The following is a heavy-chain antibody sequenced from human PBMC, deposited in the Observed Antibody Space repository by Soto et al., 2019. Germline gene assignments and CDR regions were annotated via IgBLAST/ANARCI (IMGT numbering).Heavy chain of an antibody. D-gene: IGHD6-19*01. V-gene: IGHV1-2*02. J-gene: IGHJ4*02. CDR2: INPNSGGT. CDR3: ARVHSSGWYMLDY. CDR1: GYTFTGYY. Sequence: VASVKVSCKASGYTFTGYYMHWVRQAPGQGLEWMGWINPNSGGTNYAQKFQGRVTMTRDTSISTAYMELSRLRSDDTAVYYCARVHSSGWYMLDYWGQGTLVTVS.